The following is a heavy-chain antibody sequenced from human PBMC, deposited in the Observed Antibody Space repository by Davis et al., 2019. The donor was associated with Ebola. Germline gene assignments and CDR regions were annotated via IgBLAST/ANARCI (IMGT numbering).Heavy chain of an antibody. D-gene: IGHD1-26*01. CDR1: GYSFTNYW. CDR2: IDPSDSYT. V-gene: IGHV5-10-1*01. CDR3: ARTVSGSYYSALDY. J-gene: IGHJ4*02. Sequence: KVSCKGSGYSFTNYWITWVRQMPGKGLEWMGRIDPSDSYTNYSPSFRGHVTISADMSFSTAYLQWSSLEASDTAVYYCARTVSGSYYSALDYWGQGTLVTVSS.